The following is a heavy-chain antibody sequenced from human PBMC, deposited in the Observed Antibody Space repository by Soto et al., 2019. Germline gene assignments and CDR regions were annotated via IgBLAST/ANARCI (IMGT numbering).Heavy chain of an antibody. Sequence: GGSLRLSCAASGFTFSSYAMSWVRQAPGKGLEWVSAISGSGGSTYYADSVKGRFTISRDNSKNTLYLQMNSLRAEDTAVYYCAKDIVAGQPLLDAFDIWGQGTMVTVSS. CDR1: GFTFSSYA. D-gene: IGHD2-15*01. V-gene: IGHV3-23*01. CDR3: AKDIVAGQPLLDAFDI. CDR2: ISGSGGST. J-gene: IGHJ3*02.